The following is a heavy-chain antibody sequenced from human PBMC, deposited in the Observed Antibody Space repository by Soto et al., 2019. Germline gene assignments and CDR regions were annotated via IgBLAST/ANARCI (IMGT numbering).Heavy chain of an antibody. J-gene: IGHJ3*02. CDR2: INPNSGGT. CDR3: ASTAAVYAFDI. V-gene: IGHV1-2*02. CDR1: GVTFGSYS. Sequence: ASLKVSCKASGVTFGSYSISWVRQAPGQGLEWMGWINPNSGGTNYVQKFQGRVTMTRDTSISTAYMELSRLRSDDTAVYYCASTAAVYAFDIWGQGTMVTVSS. D-gene: IGHD6-13*01.